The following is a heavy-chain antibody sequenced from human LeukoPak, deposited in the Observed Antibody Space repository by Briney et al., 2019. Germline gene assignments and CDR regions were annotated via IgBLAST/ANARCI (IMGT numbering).Heavy chain of an antibody. J-gene: IGHJ4*02. CDR1: GFTFSSYS. V-gene: IGHV3-21*01. D-gene: IGHD2-2*01. CDR3: ATVVVVPAATDY. CDR2: ISSSSSYI. Sequence: GGSLRLSCAASGFTFSSYSMNWVRQAPGKGLEWVSSISSSSSYIYYADSVKGRFTISGDNAKNSLYLQMNSLRAEDTAVYYCATVVVVPAATDYWGQGTLVTVSS.